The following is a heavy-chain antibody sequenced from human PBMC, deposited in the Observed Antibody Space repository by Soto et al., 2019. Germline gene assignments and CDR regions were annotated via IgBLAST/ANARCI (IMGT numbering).Heavy chain of an antibody. CDR1: GFTFSSNA. J-gene: IGHJ4*02. V-gene: IGHV3-23*01. Sequence: EVQLLESGGGLVQPGGSLRLSCAASGFTFSSNAMSWVRQAPGKGLEWVSAIRGNTDNTYYADSVKGRFTISRDNSKNTLYLQMNSLRAEDTALYYCARSLRGVIIDFDSWGQGTLVTVSS. D-gene: IGHD3-10*01. CDR3: ARSLRGVIIDFDS. CDR2: IRGNTDNT.